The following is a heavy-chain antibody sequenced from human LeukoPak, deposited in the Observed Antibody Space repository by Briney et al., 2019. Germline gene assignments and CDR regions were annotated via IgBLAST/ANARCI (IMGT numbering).Heavy chain of an antibody. D-gene: IGHD3-3*01. J-gene: IGHJ4*02. V-gene: IGHV4-38-2*01. CDR1: GYSISSAYY. CDR3: INYDFWSGYFL. CDR2: IYHSGST. Sequence: PSETLSLTCAVSGYSISSAYYWGWIRQPPGKGLEWIASIYHSGSTYYNPSLKSRVTISVDTSKNQFSLKLSSVTVADTAVYYCINYDFWSGYFLWGQGTLVTVSS.